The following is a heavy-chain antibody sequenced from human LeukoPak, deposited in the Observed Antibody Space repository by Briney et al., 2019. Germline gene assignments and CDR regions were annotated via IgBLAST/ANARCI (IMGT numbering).Heavy chain of an antibody. CDR2: INHSGST. J-gene: IGHJ5*02. V-gene: IGHV4-34*01. CDR1: GGSFSGYY. D-gene: IGHD6-13*01. CDR3: ARDLFTSSWYRWFDP. Sequence: TSETLSLTCAVYGGSFSGYYWSWIRQPPGKGLEWIGEINHSGSTNYNPSLKSRVTISEDTSKNQFSLKLTSATAADTAVYYCARDLFTSSWYRWFDPWGQGTLVTVSS.